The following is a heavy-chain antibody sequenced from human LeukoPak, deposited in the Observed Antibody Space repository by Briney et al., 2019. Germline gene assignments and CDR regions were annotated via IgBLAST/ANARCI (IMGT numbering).Heavy chain of an antibody. J-gene: IGHJ6*03. CDR1: GGSITNYY. Sequence: SETLSLTCAVSGGSITNYYWTWIRQPPGKGLEWIGYIHYSGSTNYNPSLKSRVTISVDTSKNQFSLKLSSVTAADTAVYYCARASITYYYYYYMGVWGKGTTVTVSS. CDR2: IHYSGST. D-gene: IGHD1-14*01. V-gene: IGHV4-59*01. CDR3: ARASITYYYYYYMGV.